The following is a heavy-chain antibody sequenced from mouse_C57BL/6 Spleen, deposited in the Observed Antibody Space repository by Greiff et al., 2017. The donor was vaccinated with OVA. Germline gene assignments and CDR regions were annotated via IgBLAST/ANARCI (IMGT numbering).Heavy chain of an antibody. CDR1: GFSLSTFGMG. D-gene: IGHD1-1*01. J-gene: IGHJ1*03. V-gene: IGHV8-8*01. CDR2: IWWDDDK. Sequence: QVTLKVSGPGILQPSQTLSLTCSFSGFSLSTFGMGVGWIRQPSGKGLEWLIHIWWDDDKYYNPALKSRLTISKDTSKNQVFLKIANVDTADTATYYCARDYYGSSHWYFDVWGTGTTVTVSS. CDR3: ARDYYGSSHWYFDV.